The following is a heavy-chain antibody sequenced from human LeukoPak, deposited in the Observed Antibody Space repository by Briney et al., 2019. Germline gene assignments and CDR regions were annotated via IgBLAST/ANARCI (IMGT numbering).Heavy chain of an antibody. CDR3: AREGYYGSGSYYPSAFDI. Sequence: ASVKVSCKASGGTFSSYAISWVRQAPGQGLEWMGRSIPILGIANYAQKFQGRVTITADKSTSTAYMELSSLRSEDTAVYYCAREGYYGSGSYYPSAFDIWGQGTMVTVSS. CDR2: SIPILGIA. J-gene: IGHJ3*02. D-gene: IGHD3-10*01. V-gene: IGHV1-69*04. CDR1: GGTFSSYA.